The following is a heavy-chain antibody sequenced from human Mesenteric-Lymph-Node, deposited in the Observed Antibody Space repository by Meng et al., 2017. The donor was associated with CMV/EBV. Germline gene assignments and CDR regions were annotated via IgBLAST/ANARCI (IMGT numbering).Heavy chain of an antibody. CDR1: GFTFSSYA. CDR3: ARVRGGYCSSTSCYNAFDI. Sequence: GGSLRLSCAASGFTFSSYAMNWVRQAPGKGLEWVSSISSSGSHIYYADSVRGRFTISRDNAKNSLYLQMNSLRAEDTAVYYCARVRGGYCSSTSCYNAFDIWGQGTMVTVSS. V-gene: IGHV3-21*01. J-gene: IGHJ3*02. D-gene: IGHD2-2*02. CDR2: ISSSGSHI.